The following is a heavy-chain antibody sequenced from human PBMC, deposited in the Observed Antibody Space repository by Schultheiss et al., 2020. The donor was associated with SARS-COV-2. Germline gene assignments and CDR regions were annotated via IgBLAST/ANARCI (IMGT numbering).Heavy chain of an antibody. D-gene: IGHD6-19*01. V-gene: IGHV4-34*01. Sequence: SQTLSLTCGVYGASLTAYSWGWLRQTPEKGLEWIGEINHSGSTNYNPSLKSRVIISVDTSKNQFSLKLRSVTAADTAVYYCARDRDSSAWYWSGLDVWGQGTTVTVSS. CDR3: ARDRDSSAWYWSGLDV. CDR2: INHSGST. J-gene: IGHJ6*02. CDR1: GASLTAYS.